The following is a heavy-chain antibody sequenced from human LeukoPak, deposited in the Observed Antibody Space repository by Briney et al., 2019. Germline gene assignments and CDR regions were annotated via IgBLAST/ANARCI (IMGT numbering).Heavy chain of an antibody. J-gene: IGHJ4*02. CDR2: TTLYNGNT. CDR3: VTYYDFWRALLTLDY. Sequence: ASVKVSCKASGYTFSCCSLHWLQQAPGQGLERMRWTTLYNGNTNYAKKFQGRVTITRDMSLRTAYIELSSLRSEDSAVYYWVTYYDFWRALLTLDYWGQGTLVTVSS. CDR1: GYTFSCCS. D-gene: IGHD3-3*01. V-gene: IGHV1-68*01.